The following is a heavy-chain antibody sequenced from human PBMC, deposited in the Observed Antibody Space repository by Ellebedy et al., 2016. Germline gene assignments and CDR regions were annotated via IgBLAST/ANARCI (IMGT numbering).Heavy chain of an antibody. D-gene: IGHD4-17*01. CDR3: ARVGYGDYYFDY. CDR2: INAGNGNT. Sequence: ASVKVSCKASGYTFTSYTMHWVRQAPGQRLEWMGWINAGNGNTKYSQKFQGRVTITRDTSSSTAYMELSSLRSEDTAVYYCARVGYGDYYFDYWGQGTLVTVSS. V-gene: IGHV1-3*01. J-gene: IGHJ4*02. CDR1: GYTFTSYT.